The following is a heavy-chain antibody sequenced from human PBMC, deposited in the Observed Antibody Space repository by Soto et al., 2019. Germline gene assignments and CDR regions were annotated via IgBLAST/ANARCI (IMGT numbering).Heavy chain of an antibody. D-gene: IGHD2-21*01. CDR1: GVTFTYAW. J-gene: IGHJ3*02. Sequence: EVQLVESGGGLVNPGGSLRLSCAASGVTFTYAWMTWVRQIPGRGLECIGRIKSKASGGTIDYAAPVKGRFIISRDDSRSILYLQMNSLKSEDTGVYYCTHIVTFPPNDAFFTWGQGTVVTVSS. CDR2: IKSKASGGTI. V-gene: IGHV3-15*01. CDR3: THIVTFPPNDAFFT.